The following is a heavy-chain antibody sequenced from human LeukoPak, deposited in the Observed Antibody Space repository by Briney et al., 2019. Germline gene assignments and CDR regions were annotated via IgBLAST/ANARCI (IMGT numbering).Heavy chain of an antibody. J-gene: IGHJ4*02. Sequence: SETLSLSCTVSGGSISSYYWSWIRQPPGKGLEWIGYIYYSGSTNYNPSLKSRVTISVDTSKNQFSLNLSSVTAADTAMYYCAKAVGTSRNFFDYWGQGTLVTVSS. CDR3: AKAVGTSRNFFDY. D-gene: IGHD4-23*01. CDR1: GGSISSYY. CDR2: IYYSGST. V-gene: IGHV4-59*12.